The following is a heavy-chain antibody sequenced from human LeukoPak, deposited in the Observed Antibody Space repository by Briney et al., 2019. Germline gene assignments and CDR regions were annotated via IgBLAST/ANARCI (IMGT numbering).Heavy chain of an antibody. J-gene: IGHJ4*02. D-gene: IGHD1-26*01. V-gene: IGHV3-23*01. CDR2: IEKSAGGA. CDR1: GFTFSDFA. CDR3: AKQEGALIENWCFDH. Sequence: GGSLRRSCAASGFTFSDFAMSWVRLAPGKGLEWVSSIEKSAGGAYYADSVKGRFTVSRDNSKNTLYLQMSSLRVEDTALYYCAKQEGALIENWCFDHWGLGTLVTVSS.